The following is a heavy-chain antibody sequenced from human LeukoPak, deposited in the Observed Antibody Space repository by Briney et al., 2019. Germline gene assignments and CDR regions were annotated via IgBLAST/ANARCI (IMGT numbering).Heavy chain of an antibody. V-gene: IGHV3-48*01. D-gene: IGHD3-10*01. J-gene: IGHJ4*02. CDR3: ARDFAREFTIDY. Sequence: GGSLRLSCAASGFTFSNYNMNWVRQPPGKGLQWVSYISSSSNIIYYADSVKGRFTISRDNAKNSLFPQMNSLRAEDTAVYYCARDFAREFTIDYWGQGTLVTVSS. CDR2: ISSSSNII. CDR1: GFTFSNYN.